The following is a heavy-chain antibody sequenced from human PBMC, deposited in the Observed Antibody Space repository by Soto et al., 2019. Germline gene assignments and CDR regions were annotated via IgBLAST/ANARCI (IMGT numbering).Heavy chain of an antibody. D-gene: IGHD1-7*01. J-gene: IGHJ6*03. Sequence: PLNRSCKASGGSFSIYTIGCVRQATGQGLEWMGRIIPILGIANYAQKFQGRVTITADKSTSTAYMELSSLRSEDTAVYYCARDRGSGTTSATSYYYYMDVWGKGTTVTVSS. CDR2: IIPILGIA. V-gene: IGHV1-69*04. CDR1: GGSFSIYT. CDR3: ARDRGSGTTSATSYYYYMDV.